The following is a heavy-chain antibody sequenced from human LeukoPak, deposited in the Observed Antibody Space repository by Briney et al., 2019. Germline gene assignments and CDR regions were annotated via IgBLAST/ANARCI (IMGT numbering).Heavy chain of an antibody. CDR3: AREMEITMIVVVTTPAFDI. CDR2: IIPIFGTA. CDR1: GGTFSSYA. Sequence: SVKVSCKASGGTFSSYAISWVRQAPGQGLEWMGGIIPIFGTANYAQKFQGRVTITADESTSTAYMELSSLRSEDTAVYCCAREMEITMIVVVTTPAFDIWGQGTMVTVSS. J-gene: IGHJ3*02. D-gene: IGHD3-22*01. V-gene: IGHV1-69*13.